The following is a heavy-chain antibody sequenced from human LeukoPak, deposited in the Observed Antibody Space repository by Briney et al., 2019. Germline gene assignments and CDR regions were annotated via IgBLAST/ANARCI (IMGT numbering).Heavy chain of an antibody. D-gene: IGHD3-16*01. Sequence: GGSLRLSCAASGFTFSSYAMHWVRQAPGKGLEWVAVISYDGSNKYYADSVKGRFTISRDNSKNTLYLQMNSLRAEDTAVYYCARDGFGPNLFDYWGQGPWSPSPQ. J-gene: IGHJ4*02. CDR3: ARDGFGPNLFDY. V-gene: IGHV3-30-3*01. CDR2: ISYDGSNK. CDR1: GFTFSSYA.